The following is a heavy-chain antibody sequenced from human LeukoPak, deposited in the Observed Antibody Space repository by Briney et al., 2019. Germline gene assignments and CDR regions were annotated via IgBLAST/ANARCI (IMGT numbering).Heavy chain of an antibody. CDR3: ARRLPYYYDSSGSANFDY. V-gene: IGHV4-34*01. Sequence: SETLSLTCAVYGGSFSGYYWSWIRQPPGKGLEWIGEINHSGSTNYNPSLKSRVTVSVDTSKNQFSLKLSSVTAADTAVYYCARRLPYYYDSSGSANFDYWGQGTLVTVSS. J-gene: IGHJ4*02. D-gene: IGHD3-22*01. CDR1: GGSFSGYY. CDR2: INHSGST.